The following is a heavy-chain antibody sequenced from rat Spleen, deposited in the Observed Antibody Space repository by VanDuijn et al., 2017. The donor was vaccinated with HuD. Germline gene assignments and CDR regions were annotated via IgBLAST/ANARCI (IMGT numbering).Heavy chain of an antibody. Sequence: EVQLEESGGGLVQPGRSLKLSCAASGFTFSDYNMAWVRQAPKKGLEWVATITYDGSSTYYRDSVKGRFTISRDNAKSTLYLQMDSLRSEDTATYYCARPSYGYPFAYWGQGTLVTVSS. D-gene: IGHD1-7*01. CDR1: GFTFSDYN. CDR2: ITYDGSST. CDR3: ARPSYGYPFAY. J-gene: IGHJ3*01. V-gene: IGHV5-7*01.